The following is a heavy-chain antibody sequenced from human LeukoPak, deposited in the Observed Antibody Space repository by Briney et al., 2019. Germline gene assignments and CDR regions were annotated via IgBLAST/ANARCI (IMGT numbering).Heavy chain of an antibody. Sequence: SETLSLTCAVYGGSFSGYYWSWIRQPPGKGLEWIGYIYYSGSTNYNPSLKSRVTISVDTSKNQFSLKPSSVTAADTAVYYCARIVGVAGTRWFDPWGQGTLVTVSS. J-gene: IGHJ5*02. CDR3: ARIVGVAGTRWFDP. CDR1: GGSFSGYY. V-gene: IGHV4-59*01. CDR2: IYYSGST. D-gene: IGHD6-19*01.